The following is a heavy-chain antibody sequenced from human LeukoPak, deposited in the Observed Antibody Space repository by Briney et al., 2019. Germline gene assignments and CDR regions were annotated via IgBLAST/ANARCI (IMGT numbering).Heavy chain of an antibody. J-gene: IGHJ4*02. V-gene: IGHV4-30-4*01. CDR2: IYYSGST. CDR3: ARSAYYYVHFHY. D-gene: IGHD3-22*01. CDR1: GGSICSGDYY. Sequence: SQTPSLTCTVSGGSICSGDYYGSSIRQPPGTGLEWDGYIYYSGSTYYNPSLKSRVTISVDTSKNQFSLKLSSVTAVDMAVYYCARSAYYYVHFHYWGQGTLVTVSS.